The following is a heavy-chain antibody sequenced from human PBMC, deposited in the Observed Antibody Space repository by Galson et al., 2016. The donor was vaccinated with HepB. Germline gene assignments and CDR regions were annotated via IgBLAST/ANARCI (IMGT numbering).Heavy chain of an antibody. CDR1: RFTFSRNA. Sequence: SLRLSCAASRFTFSRNAMHWVRQAPGKGLDWVAALSYDGRDNYYADSVKGRFTISRDNSRNMVYLEMNSLRPEDTAVYYCARDPYGDNDAFDIWGQGTMVSVSS. J-gene: IGHJ3*02. V-gene: IGHV3-30-3*01. D-gene: IGHD4-17*01. CDR2: LSYDGRDN. CDR3: ARDPYGDNDAFDI.